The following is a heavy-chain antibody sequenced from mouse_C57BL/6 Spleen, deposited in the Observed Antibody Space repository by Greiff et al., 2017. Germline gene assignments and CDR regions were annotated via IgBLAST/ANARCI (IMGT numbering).Heavy chain of an antibody. D-gene: IGHD1-3*01. Sequence: QVQLQQPGAELVMPGASVKLSCKASGYTFTSYWMHWVKQRPGQGLEWIGEIDPSDSYTNYNQKFKGKSTLTVDKSSSTAYMQLSSLTSEDSAVYCCARRSSRRGVFAYWGQGTLVTVSA. V-gene: IGHV1-69*01. CDR3: ARRSSRRGVFAY. CDR1: GYTFTSYW. CDR2: IDPSDSYT. J-gene: IGHJ3*01.